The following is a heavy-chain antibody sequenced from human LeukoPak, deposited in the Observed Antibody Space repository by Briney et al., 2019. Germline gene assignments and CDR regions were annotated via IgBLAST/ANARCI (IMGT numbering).Heavy chain of an antibody. CDR3: LIDRIDRAFDV. V-gene: IGHV1-69-2*01. Sequence: ASVKVSCKTSGYTFTDHYIHWVQQAPGKGPEWMGRVDPEDGETVYAEKFRGRITIAADTSTDTAYMELTSVRSDDTAVYYCLIDRIDRAFDVWGQGTPVTISS. J-gene: IGHJ6*02. CDR2: VDPEDGET. CDR1: GYTFTDHY.